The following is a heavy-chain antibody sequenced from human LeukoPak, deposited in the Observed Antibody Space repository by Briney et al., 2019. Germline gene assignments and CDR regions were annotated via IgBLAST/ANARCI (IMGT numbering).Heavy chain of an antibody. CDR2: IIPILGIA. V-gene: IGHV1-69*04. CDR1: GGTFSSYA. CDR3: ASSPMKDYYDSSGYYP. J-gene: IGHJ5*02. Sequence: ASVKVSCKASGGTFSSYAISWVRQAPGQGLEWMGRIIPILGIANYAQKFQGRVTITADKSTSTAYMELSSLRSEDTAVYYCASSPMKDYYDSSGYYPWGQGTLVTVSS. D-gene: IGHD3-22*01.